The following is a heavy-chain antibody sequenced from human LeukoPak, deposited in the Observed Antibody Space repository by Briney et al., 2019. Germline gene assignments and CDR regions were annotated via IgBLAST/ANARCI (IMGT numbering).Heavy chain of an antibody. CDR1: GYTFTGYY. D-gene: IGHD3-10*01. CDR2: INPNSGGT. J-gene: IGHJ5*02. Sequence: WASVTVSCKASGYTFTGYYMHWVRQAPGQGLEWMGRINPNSGGTNYAQKFQGRVTMTRDTSISTAYMELSRLRSDDTAVYYCAREGKYYYGSGSYREFDPWGQGTLVTVSS. CDR3: AREGKYYYGSGSYREFDP. V-gene: IGHV1-2*06.